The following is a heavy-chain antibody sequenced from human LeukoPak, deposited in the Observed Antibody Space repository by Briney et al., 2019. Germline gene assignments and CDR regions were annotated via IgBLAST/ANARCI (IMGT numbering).Heavy chain of an antibody. CDR3: ARGGSSWYPYFDY. V-gene: IGHV1-2*02. Sequence: GASVKVSCKASGYTFTGYFIHWVRQAPGQGLEWMGWINPNSGGTHYAQKFQGRVTMTRDSSISTAYMELSRLRSDDTAVYYCARGGSSWYPYFDYWGQGTLVTVSS. CDR2: INPNSGGT. D-gene: IGHD6-13*01. J-gene: IGHJ4*02. CDR1: GYTFTGYF.